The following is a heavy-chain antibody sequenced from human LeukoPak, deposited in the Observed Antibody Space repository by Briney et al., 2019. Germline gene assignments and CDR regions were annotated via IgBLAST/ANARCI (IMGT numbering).Heavy chain of an antibody. J-gene: IGHJ4*02. D-gene: IGHD3-16*01. V-gene: IGHV3-30*02. CDR2: IRYDGSNK. CDR1: GFTFSSYG. Sequence: GGSLRLSCAASGFTFSSYGMHWVRQAPGKGLEWVAFIRYDGSNKYYADSVKGRFTISRDNSKNTLYLQMNSLRAEDTAVYYCAKDLPPYDYVWGGAFDYWGQGTLVTVSS. CDR3: AKDLPPYDYVWGGAFDY.